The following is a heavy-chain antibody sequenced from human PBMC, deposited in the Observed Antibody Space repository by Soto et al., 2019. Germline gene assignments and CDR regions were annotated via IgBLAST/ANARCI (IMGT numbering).Heavy chain of an antibody. CDR3: ATQAAGYYDSSGYDSVWFDP. V-gene: IGHV1-24*01. Sequence: ASVKVSCKVSGYTLTELSMHWVRQAPGKGLEWMGGFDPEDGETIYAQKFQGRVTMTEDTSTDTAYMELSSLRSGDTAVYYCATQAAGYYDSSGYDSVWFDPWGQG. J-gene: IGHJ5*02. CDR2: FDPEDGET. D-gene: IGHD3-22*01. CDR1: GYTLTELS.